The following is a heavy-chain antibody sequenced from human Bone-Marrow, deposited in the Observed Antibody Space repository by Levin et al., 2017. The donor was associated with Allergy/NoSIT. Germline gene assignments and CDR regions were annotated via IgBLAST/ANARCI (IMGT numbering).Heavy chain of an antibody. CDR3: ANYCSSTSCYGSFDY. J-gene: IGHJ4*02. CDR2: ISGSGGST. CDR1: GFTFSSYA. Sequence: PGGSLRLSCAASGFTFSSYAMSWVRQAPGKGLEWVSAISGSGGSTYYADSVKGRFTISRDNSKNTLYLQMNSLRAEDTAVYYCANYCSSTSCYGSFDYWGQGTLVTVSS. V-gene: IGHV3-23*01. D-gene: IGHD2-2*01.